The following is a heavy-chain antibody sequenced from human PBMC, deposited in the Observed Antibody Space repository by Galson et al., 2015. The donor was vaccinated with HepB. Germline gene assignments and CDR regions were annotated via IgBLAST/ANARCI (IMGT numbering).Heavy chain of an antibody. V-gene: IGHV3-73*01. Sequence: SLRLSCAASGFIFSGSAIDWVRQASGKGPEWVGRIRSKANYYATLYVPSLKGRFTISRDDSKNMAYLHMRSLKSEDTAVYYCARLGDFSGYSSRWGQGTLVTVSS. CDR3: ARLGDFSGYSSR. CDR1: GFIFSGSA. D-gene: IGHD6-13*01. CDR2: IRSKANYYAT. J-gene: IGHJ4*01.